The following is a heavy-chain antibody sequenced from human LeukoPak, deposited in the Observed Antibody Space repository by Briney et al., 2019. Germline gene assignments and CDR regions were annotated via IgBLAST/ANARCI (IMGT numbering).Heavy chain of an antibody. CDR2: INSDGTST. D-gene: IGHD3-10*01. J-gene: IGHJ4*02. CDR3: ARDGSAFYYYGSGSYPDY. V-gene: IGHV3-74*01. Sequence: GGSLRLSCAASGFTFSSFWMHWVRHAPGKGLVWVSRINSDGTSTSYADSVKGRFTISRGNAKNTLYLQMNSLRAEDTAVYYCARDGSAFYYYGSGSYPDYWGQGTLVTVSS. CDR1: GFTFSSFW.